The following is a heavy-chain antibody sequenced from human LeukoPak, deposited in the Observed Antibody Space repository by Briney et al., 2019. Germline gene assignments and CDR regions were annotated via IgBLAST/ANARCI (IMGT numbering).Heavy chain of an antibody. CDR3: ARSRSGGRFDGMDV. CDR2: MNPNSGNT. CDR1: GYTFTSYD. J-gene: IGHJ6*02. Sequence: ASVKVSCKASGYTFTSYDINWVRQATGQGLERMGWMNPNSGNTDYAQKFQGRVTMTRDTSISTAYMELSSLRSEDTAVYYCARSRSGGRFDGMDVWGQGTTVTVSS. V-gene: IGHV1-8*01. D-gene: IGHD3-3*01.